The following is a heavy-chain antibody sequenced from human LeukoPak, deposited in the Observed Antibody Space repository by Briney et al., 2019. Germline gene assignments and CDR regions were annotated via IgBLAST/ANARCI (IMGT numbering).Heavy chain of an antibody. D-gene: IGHD2-2*01. J-gene: IGHJ5*02. CDR1: GFTFSGYA. V-gene: IGHV3-23*01. CDR2: ISGSGGST. CDR3: AKTRAVVVPVAIWPVPFDP. Sequence: GGSLRVSCAASGFTFSGYAMSWVRQAPGKGLEWVSAISGSGGSTYYADSVKGRFTISRDNSKNTLYLQMNSLRGEDTAVYYCAKTRAVVVPVAIWPVPFDPWGQGTLVTVSS.